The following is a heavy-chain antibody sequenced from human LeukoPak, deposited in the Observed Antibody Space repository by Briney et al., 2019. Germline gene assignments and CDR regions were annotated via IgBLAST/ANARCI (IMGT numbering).Heavy chain of an antibody. CDR1: GFTFSNAW. CDR2: IKSKTDGGTT. CDR3: TTDPDPDILTGYYEFDY. D-gene: IGHD3-9*01. V-gene: IGHV3-15*01. Sequence: GGSLRLSCAASGFTFSNAWMSWVRQAPGKGLEWVGRIKSKTDGGTTDYAAPVKGRFTISRDDSKNTLYLQMNSLKTEDTAVYYCTTDPDPDILTGYYEFDYWGQGTLVTVSS. J-gene: IGHJ4*02.